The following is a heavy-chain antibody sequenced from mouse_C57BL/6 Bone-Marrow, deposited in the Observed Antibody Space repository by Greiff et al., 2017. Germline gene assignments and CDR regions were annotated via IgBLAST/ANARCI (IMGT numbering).Heavy chain of an antibody. V-gene: IGHV5-4*03. Sequence: EVMLVESGGGLVKPGGSLKLSCAASGFTFSSYAMSWVRQTPEKRLEWVATISDGGSYTYYPDNVKGRFTISRDNAKNNLYLQMSHLKSEDTAMYYCARAYSNYVRFAYWGQGTLVTVSA. CDR3: ARAYSNYVRFAY. CDR2: ISDGGSYT. CDR1: GFTFSSYA. J-gene: IGHJ3*01. D-gene: IGHD2-5*01.